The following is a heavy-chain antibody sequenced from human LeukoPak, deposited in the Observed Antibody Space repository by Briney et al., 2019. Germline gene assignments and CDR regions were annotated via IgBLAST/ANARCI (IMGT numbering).Heavy chain of an antibody. CDR2: IYHSGNT. CDR3: ARQYSNYESEY. Sequence: SETLSLTCTVSGYSISSGYNWGWVRQPPGKRVEWIGCIYHSGNTYYNPSLKSRVTISVDTSKNQFSLKVSSVIAADTAIYYCARQYSNYESEYWGQGTLVTVSS. J-gene: IGHJ4*02. CDR1: GYSISSGYN. D-gene: IGHD4-11*01. V-gene: IGHV4-38-2*02.